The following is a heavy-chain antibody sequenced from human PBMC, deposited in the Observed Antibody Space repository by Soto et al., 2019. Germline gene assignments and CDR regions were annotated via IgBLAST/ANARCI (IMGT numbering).Heavy chain of an antibody. J-gene: IGHJ6*02. Sequence: EVQLLESGGGLVQPGGSLRLSCAASGFTFSSYAMSWVRQAPGKGLEWVSAISGSGGSTYYANSVKGRFTISRDNSKNTLYLQMNTLRAEDTAVYYCAKGMGPYYYYGMDVWGQGTTVTVSS. V-gene: IGHV3-23*01. CDR1: GFTFSSYA. CDR2: ISGSGGST. CDR3: AKGMGPYYYYGMDV.